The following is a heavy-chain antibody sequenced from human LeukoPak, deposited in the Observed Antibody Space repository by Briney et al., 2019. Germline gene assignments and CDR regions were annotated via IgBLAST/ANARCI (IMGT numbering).Heavy chain of an antibody. Sequence: PSETLSLTCTVSGGSVRSYYWSWVRQPAGQGLEWIGRIYPSERTNYNHYLMRRLSKSLDTYKNKYFLKLTSVTAADTAVYYCAKIVVVPSGMDYYYYMDVWGKGTTVIVSS. CDR1: GGSVRSYY. CDR2: IYPSERT. CDR3: AKIVVVPSGMDYYYYMDV. J-gene: IGHJ6*03. D-gene: IGHD2-2*01. V-gene: IGHV4-4*07.